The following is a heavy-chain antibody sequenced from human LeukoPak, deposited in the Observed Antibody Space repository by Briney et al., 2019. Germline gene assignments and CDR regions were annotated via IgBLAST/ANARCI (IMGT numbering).Heavy chain of an antibody. V-gene: IGHV3-11*04. CDR3: ASPRSKIYCSSTSRHEDYYYYYMDV. CDR1: GSTFSDYY. D-gene: IGHD2-2*01. CDR2: ISSSGSTI. Sequence: GGSLRLSCAASGSTFSDYYMSWIRQAPGKGLEWVSYISSSGSTIYYADSVKGRFTISRDNAKNSLYLQMNSLRAEDTAVYYCASPRSKIYCSSTSRHEDYYYYYMDVWAKGPRSPSP. J-gene: IGHJ6*03.